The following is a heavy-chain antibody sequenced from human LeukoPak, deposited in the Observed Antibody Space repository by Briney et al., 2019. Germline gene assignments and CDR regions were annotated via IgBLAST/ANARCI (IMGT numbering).Heavy chain of an antibody. D-gene: IGHD3-16*01. V-gene: IGHV4-59*08. J-gene: IGHJ6*03. CDR1: GGSISSYY. CDR3: ARHAFYYYYYMDV. CDR2: IYYSGST. Sequence: SETLPLTCTVSGGSISSYYWSWIRQPPGKGLEWIGYIYYSGSTNYSPSLKSRVTISVDTSKNQFSLNLRSVTAADTAVYYCARHAFYYYYYMDVWGKGTTVTVSS.